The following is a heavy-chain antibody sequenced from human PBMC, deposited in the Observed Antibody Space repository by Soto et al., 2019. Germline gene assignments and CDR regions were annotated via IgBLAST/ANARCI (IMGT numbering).Heavy chain of an antibody. V-gene: IGHV3-21*01. CDR2: ISSSSSYI. CDR1: GFTFSSYS. J-gene: IGHJ5*02. Sequence: GGSLRLSCAASGFTFSSYSMNWVRQAPGKGLEWVSSISSSSSYIYYADSVKGRFTISRDNAKNSLYLQMNSLRAEDTAVYYCARDSLYSNYWFDPWGQGTLVTVSS. CDR3: ARDSLYSNYWFDP. D-gene: IGHD4-4*01.